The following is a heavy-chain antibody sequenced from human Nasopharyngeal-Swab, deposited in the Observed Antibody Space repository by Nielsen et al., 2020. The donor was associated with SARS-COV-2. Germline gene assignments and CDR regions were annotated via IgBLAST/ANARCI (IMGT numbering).Heavy chain of an antibody. CDR2: ISGDSDST. V-gene: IGHV3-23*01. D-gene: IGHD1-26*01. CDR3: ARGNGSYYLYIWDN. J-gene: IGHJ4*02. CDR1: GFTFSNFA. Sequence: GESLKISCAASGFTFSNFAMSWVRQAPGKGLEWVSVISGDSDSTYYTDSVRGRFTISRDNSKNTLYLRMNSLRAEDTAVYYCARGNGSYYLYIWDNWGQGTLVTVSS.